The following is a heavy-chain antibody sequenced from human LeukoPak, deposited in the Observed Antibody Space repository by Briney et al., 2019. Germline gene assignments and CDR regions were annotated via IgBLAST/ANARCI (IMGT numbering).Heavy chain of an antibody. V-gene: IGHV4-39*07. CDR1: GGSISSSSYY. Sequence: PSETLSLTCTVSGGSISSSSYYWGWIRQPPGKGLEWIGSIYYSGSTNYNPSLKSRVTISVDTSKNQFSLKLSSVTAADTAVYYCARDSGYYPWYWGQGTLVTVSS. J-gene: IGHJ4*02. CDR3: ARDSGYYPWY. CDR2: IYYSGST. D-gene: IGHD3-22*01.